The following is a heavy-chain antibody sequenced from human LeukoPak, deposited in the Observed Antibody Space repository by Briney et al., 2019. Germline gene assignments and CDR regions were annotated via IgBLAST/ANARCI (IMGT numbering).Heavy chain of an antibody. J-gene: IGHJ6*03. V-gene: IGHV4-59*01. D-gene: IGHD3-9*01. CDR1: GGSISSYY. CDR3: ARVDLYYYYMDV. CDR2: IYYSGST. Sequence: SETLSLTCTVSGGSISSYYWSWIRQPPGKGLEWIGYIYYSGSTNYNPSLKSRATISVDTSKNQFSLKLSSVTAADTAVYYCARVDLYYYYMDVWGKGTTVTVSS.